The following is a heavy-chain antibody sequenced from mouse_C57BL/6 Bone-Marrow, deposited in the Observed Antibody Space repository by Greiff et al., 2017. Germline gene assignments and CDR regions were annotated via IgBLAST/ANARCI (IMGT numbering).Heavy chain of an antibody. J-gene: IGHJ2*01. D-gene: IGHD4-1*01. CDR3: ARWGIANWDYFDS. CDR1: GYTFTDYY. Sequence: EVQLQQSGPELVKPGASVKISCKASGYTFTDYYMNWVKQSHGKSLEWIGDINPNNGGTSYNQKFKGKATLTVDKSSSTAYMELRSLTSEDSAVYYCARWGIANWDYFDSWGKGTTLTVSS. CDR2: INPNNGGT. V-gene: IGHV1-26*01.